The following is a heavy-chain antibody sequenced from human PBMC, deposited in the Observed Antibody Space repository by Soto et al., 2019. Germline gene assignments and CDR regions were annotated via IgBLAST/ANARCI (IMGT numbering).Heavy chain of an antibody. V-gene: IGHV4-30-4*01. CDR2: IYYSGST. Sequence: SETLSLTCTVSGGSISSGDYYWSWIRQPPGKGLEWIGYIYYSGSTYYNPSLKSRVTISVDTSRNQFSLKLSSVTAADTAVYYCARVDLPYYYDSSGYYDYWGQGTLVTVSS. CDR1: GGSISSGDYY. J-gene: IGHJ4*02. D-gene: IGHD3-22*01. CDR3: ARVDLPYYYDSSGYYDY.